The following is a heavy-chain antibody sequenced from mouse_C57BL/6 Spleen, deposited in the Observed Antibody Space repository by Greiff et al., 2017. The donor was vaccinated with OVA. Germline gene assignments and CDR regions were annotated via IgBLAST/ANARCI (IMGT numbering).Heavy chain of an antibody. CDR1: GYAFSSSW. Sequence: QVQLQQSGPELVKPGASVKISCKASGYAFSSSWMNWVKQRPGKGLEWIGRIYPGDGDTNYNGKFKGKATLTADKSSSTAYMQLSSLTSEDSAVYCWARRLDDLDYWGQGTTLTVSS. J-gene: IGHJ2*01. CDR2: IYPGDGDT. V-gene: IGHV1-82*01. CDR3: ARRLDDLDY.